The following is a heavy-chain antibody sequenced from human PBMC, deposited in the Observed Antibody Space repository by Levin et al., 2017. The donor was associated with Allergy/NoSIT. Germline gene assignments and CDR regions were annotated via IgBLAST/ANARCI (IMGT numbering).Heavy chain of an antibody. CDR3: AGDFGSGSYRFDY. J-gene: IGHJ4*02. CDR2: IYHTGST. Sequence: SETLSLTCAVSGGSISSGDYSWSWIRQPPGKGLQWIGYIYHTGSTTYNPSLKSRLTISLDRSNNQFSLKLSSVTAADTAVYYCAGDFGSGSYRFDYWGQGILVTVSS. D-gene: IGHD3-10*01. V-gene: IGHV4-30-2*01. CDR1: GGSISSGDYS.